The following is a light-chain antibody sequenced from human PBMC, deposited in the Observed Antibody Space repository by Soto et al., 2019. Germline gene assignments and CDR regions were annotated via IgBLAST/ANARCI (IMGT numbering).Light chain of an antibody. V-gene: IGLV8-61*01. CDR3: VLYMGSGISV. Sequence: QTVVTQEPSFSVSPGRTVTLTCGLSSGSVSTSYYPSWYQQTPGQAPRTLIYSTNTRSSGVPDRFSGSILGNEAALTIPGAQADDESDYYCVLYMGSGISVFGGGTKVNVL. CDR2: STN. J-gene: IGLJ3*02. CDR1: SGSVSTSYY.